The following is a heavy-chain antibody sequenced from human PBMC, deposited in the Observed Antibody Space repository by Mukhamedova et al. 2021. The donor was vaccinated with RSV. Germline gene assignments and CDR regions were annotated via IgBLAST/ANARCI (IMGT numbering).Heavy chain of an antibody. J-gene: IGHJ4*02. D-gene: IGHD6-13*01. Sequence: YNPSLKSRVTISVDTSKNQFSLNLNSVTAADAAVYYCARSGYSTAWYCFDYWGQGTLVTVSS. CDR3: ARSGYSTAWYCFDY. V-gene: IGHV4-30-2*04.